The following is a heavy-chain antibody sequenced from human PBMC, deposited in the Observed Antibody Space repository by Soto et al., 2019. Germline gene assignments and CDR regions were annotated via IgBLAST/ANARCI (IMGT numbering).Heavy chain of an antibody. V-gene: IGHV3-48*02. J-gene: IGHJ4*02. CDR3: ARDADTAMAPGYVAY. CDR2: ISSSSSTI. Sequence: EVQLVESGGGLVQPGGSLRLSCAASGFTFSSYSMNWVRQAPGKGLEWVSYISSSSSTIYYADSVKGRFTISRDNAKNDLYLQMNSLRDEDTAVYYCARDADTAMAPGYVAYWCPGTLVTVSS. CDR1: GFTFSSYS. D-gene: IGHD5-18*01.